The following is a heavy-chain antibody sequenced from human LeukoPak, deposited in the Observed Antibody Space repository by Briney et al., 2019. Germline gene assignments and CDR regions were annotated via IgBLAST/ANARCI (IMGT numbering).Heavy chain of an antibody. CDR2: ISGSGDNT. CDR3: AKDGNWAGFED. V-gene: IGHV3-23*01. Sequence: GGSLRLSCAASGFTFSSYAMSWVRQAPGKGLEWVSSISGSGDNTYYADSVKGRFTISRDNSKNMVWLQINSPTAEDTATYYCAKDGNWAGFEDWGQGTLVTVSS. J-gene: IGHJ4*02. D-gene: IGHD7-27*01. CDR1: GFTFSSYA.